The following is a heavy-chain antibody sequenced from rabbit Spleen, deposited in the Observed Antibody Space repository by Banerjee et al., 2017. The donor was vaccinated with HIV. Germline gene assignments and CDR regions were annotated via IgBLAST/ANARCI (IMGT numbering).Heavy chain of an antibody. CDR1: GFDFSTYG. D-gene: IGHD4-1*01. V-gene: IGHV1S45*01. CDR3: ARDLAGVIGWNFSL. CDR2: INTATGKD. J-gene: IGHJ4*01. Sequence: QEQLKESGGGLVQPGGSLKLSCKASGFDFSTYGVSWVRQAPGKGLEWIGCINTATGKDVYANWAKGRFTISTTSSTTVTLQMTSLTAADTATYFCARDLAGVIGWNFSLWGPGTLVTVS.